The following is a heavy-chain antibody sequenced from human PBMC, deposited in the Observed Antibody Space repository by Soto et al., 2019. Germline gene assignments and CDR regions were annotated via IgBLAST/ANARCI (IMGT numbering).Heavy chain of an antibody. CDR2: IYYSGST. CDR3: ARLSSGERLNFDY. Sequence: PSETLSLTCTVSGGSISSGGYYWSWIRQHPGKGLEWIGYIYYSGSTYYNPSLKSRVTISLDTSKNQFSLKLSSVTAADTAMYYCARLSSGERLNFDYWGQGSQVTVSS. CDR1: GGSISSGGYY. V-gene: IGHV4-31*03. D-gene: IGHD3-10*02. J-gene: IGHJ4*02.